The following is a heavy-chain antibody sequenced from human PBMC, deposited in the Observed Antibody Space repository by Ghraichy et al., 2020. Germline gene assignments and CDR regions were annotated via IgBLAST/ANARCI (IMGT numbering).Heavy chain of an antibody. CDR1: GFIFSGYW. D-gene: IGHD6-19*01. Sequence: LSLTCAASGFIFSGYWMSWVRQAPGKGPEWVANIKKDGSEKYYVDSVKGRFTISRDNAKNSLYLQMNSLRAEDTAVYYCARDLGSGWDFDYWGQGTLVTVSS. CDR3: ARDLGSGWDFDY. V-gene: IGHV3-7*01. J-gene: IGHJ4*02. CDR2: IKKDGSEK.